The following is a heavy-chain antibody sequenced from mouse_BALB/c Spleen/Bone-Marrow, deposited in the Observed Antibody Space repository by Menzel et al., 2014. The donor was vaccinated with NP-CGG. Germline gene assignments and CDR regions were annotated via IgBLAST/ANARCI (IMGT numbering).Heavy chain of an antibody. J-gene: IGHJ2*01. CDR3: ARSRLREYYFDY. CDR2: ISSGCSTI. CDR1: GFTFSSFG. Sequence: EVQLQESGGGLVQPGGSRKLSCAASGFTFSSFGMHWVRQAPEKGLEWVAYISSGCSTIYYADTLKCRFTISRDNPKNTLFLQLTSLRSEDTAMYCCARSRLREYYFDYWGQGTTLTVSS. D-gene: IGHD3-2*02. V-gene: IGHV5-17*02.